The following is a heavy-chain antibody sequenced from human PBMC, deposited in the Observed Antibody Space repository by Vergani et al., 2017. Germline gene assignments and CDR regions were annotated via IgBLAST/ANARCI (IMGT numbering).Heavy chain of an antibody. CDR3: ARVDTMIVVAKCAFDI. Sequence: QVQLQQWGAGLLKPSETLSLTCAVYGGSFSGYYWSWIRQPPGKGLEWIGEINHSGSTNYNPSLKSRVTISVDTSKNQSSLKLSSVTAADTAVYYCARVDTMIVVAKCAFDIWGQGTMVTVSS. D-gene: IGHD3-22*01. J-gene: IGHJ3*02. CDR2: INHSGST. V-gene: IGHV4-34*01. CDR1: GGSFSGYY.